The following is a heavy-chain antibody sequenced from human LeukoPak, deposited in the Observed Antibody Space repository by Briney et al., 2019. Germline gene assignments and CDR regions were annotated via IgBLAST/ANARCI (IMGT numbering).Heavy chain of an antibody. CDR2: ISSSSSYI. J-gene: IGHJ3*02. V-gene: IGHV3-21*01. CDR3: ARDGAYSSSVCAFDI. Sequence: GGSLRLSCAASGFNFNNYWMTWVRQAPGKGLEWVSSISSSSSYIYYADSVKGRFTISRDNAKNSLYLQMNSLRAEDTAVYYCARDGAYSSSVCAFDIWGQGTMVTVSS. D-gene: IGHD6-6*01. CDR1: GFNFNNYW.